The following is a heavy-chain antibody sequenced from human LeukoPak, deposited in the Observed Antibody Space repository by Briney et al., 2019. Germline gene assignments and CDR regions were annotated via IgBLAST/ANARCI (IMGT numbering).Heavy chain of an antibody. V-gene: IGHV3-21*04. CDR3: AKDRYCTSSSCPIDY. CDR1: GFTFNDYT. Sequence: GGSLRLSCAASGFTFNDYTMNWVRQAPGKGLEWVSSISSSNSYKYYADSVKGRFTISRDNSKNSLYLQMNSLRVEDTALYYCAKDRYCTSSSCPIDYWGQGTMVTVSS. CDR2: ISSSNSYK. J-gene: IGHJ4*02. D-gene: IGHD2-2*01.